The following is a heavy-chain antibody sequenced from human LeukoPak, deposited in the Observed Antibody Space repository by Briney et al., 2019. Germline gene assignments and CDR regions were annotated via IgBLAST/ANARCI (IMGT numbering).Heavy chain of an antibody. CDR2: ISDYNGNT. Sequence: ASVKVSCKASGYTFTSYGINWVRQAPGQGLEWMGWISDYNGNTKYAQKLQGRVTMTTDASTSTAYMELRSLRSDDTAVYHCARSLGIYDTSGFHNWFDPWGQGTLVTVSS. CDR3: ARSLGIYDTSGFHNWFDP. J-gene: IGHJ5*02. V-gene: IGHV1-18*01. D-gene: IGHD3-22*01. CDR1: GYTFTSYG.